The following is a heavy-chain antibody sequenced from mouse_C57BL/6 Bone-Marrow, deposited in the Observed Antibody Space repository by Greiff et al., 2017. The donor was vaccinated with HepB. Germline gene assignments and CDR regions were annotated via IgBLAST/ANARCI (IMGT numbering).Heavy chain of an antibody. CDR3: TTNYGSSYDY. D-gene: IGHD1-1*01. V-gene: IGHV14-4*01. Sequence: EVMLVESGAELVRPGASVKLSCTASGFNIKDDYMHWVKQRPEQGLEWIGWIDPENGDTEYASKFQGKATITADTSSNTAYLQLSSLTSEDTAVYYCTTNYGSSYDYWGQGTTLTVSS. J-gene: IGHJ2*01. CDR1: GFNIKDDY. CDR2: IDPENGDT.